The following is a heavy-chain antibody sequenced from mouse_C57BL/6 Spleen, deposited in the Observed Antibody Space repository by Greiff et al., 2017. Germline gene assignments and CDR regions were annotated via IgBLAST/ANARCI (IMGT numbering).Heavy chain of an antibody. CDR2: ISSGGSYT. Sequence: EVKVVESGGDLVKPGGSLKLSCAASGFTFSSYGMSWVRQTPDKRLEWVATISSGGSYTYYPDSVKGRFTISRDNAKNTLYLQMSSLKSEDTAMYYCAVDAMDYWGQGTSVTVSS. J-gene: IGHJ4*01. CDR3: AVDAMDY. CDR1: GFTFSSYG. V-gene: IGHV5-6*01.